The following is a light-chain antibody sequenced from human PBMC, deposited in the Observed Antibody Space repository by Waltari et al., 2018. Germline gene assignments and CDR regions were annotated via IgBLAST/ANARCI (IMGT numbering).Light chain of an antibody. Sequence: DIQMTQSPSTLSASVGDRVTITCRASQSISSWLAWYQQKPGKAPKLLIYKASSLESGVPSRFSGSGSGTDFTLTISSLQAEDVAVYYCQKSYGLSTFGQGTKVEIK. CDR1: QSISSW. CDR2: KAS. J-gene: IGKJ1*01. CDR3: QKSYGLST. V-gene: IGKV1-5*03.